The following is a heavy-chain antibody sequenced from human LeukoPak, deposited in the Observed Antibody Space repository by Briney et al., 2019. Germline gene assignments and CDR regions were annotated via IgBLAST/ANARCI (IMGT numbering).Heavy chain of an antibody. CDR1: GYTFTSYD. Sequence: SVKVSCKASGYTFTSYDINWVRQATGQGLEWMGWMNPNNGNTGYAQKFQGRGTMTRNISISTAYMELSSLRSEDTAVYYCARDSSGWYHWFDPWGQGTLVTVSS. D-gene: IGHD6-19*01. J-gene: IGHJ5*02. CDR3: ARDSSGWYHWFDP. V-gene: IGHV1-8*01. CDR2: MNPNNGNT.